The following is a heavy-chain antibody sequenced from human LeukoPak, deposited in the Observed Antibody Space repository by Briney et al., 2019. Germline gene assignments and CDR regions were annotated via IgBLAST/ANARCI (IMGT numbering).Heavy chain of an antibody. CDR2: FFYSGST. Sequence: PSETLSLTCTVSGGSVSGGSISTSRYYWGWIRQSPGKGLEWIGNFFYSGSTYYNPSLKSRVAISVDTSKNQFSLRLSSVTAADTAVYFCVRGPYSYDSSGAFDIWGQGTMVTVSS. J-gene: IGHJ3*02. V-gene: IGHV4-39*07. CDR3: VRGPYSYDSSGAFDI. D-gene: IGHD3-22*01. CDR1: GGSISTSRYY.